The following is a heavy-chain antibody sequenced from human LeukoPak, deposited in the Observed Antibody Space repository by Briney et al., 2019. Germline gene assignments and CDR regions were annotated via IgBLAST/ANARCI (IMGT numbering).Heavy chain of an antibody. V-gene: IGHV1-18*01. Sequence: VASVKVSCKASGYTFTSYGISWVRQAPGQGLEWMGWISAYNGNTNYAQKLQGRVTLTRDTSASTAYMELSSLTSEDTAVFYCARGAVIAHFDYWGQGTLVTVSS. CDR3: ARGAVIAHFDY. CDR2: ISAYNGNT. J-gene: IGHJ4*02. D-gene: IGHD2-21*01. CDR1: GYTFTSYG.